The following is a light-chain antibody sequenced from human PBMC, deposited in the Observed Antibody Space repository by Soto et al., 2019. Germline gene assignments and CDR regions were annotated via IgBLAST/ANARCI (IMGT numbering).Light chain of an antibody. V-gene: IGLV2-14*01. CDR2: NVN. Sequence: QSALIQPPSVSGSPGQSVTISCTGTSSDVGSYDYVSWYQQHPGTVPKPMIYNVNTQPSGVSNRFSGSKSGNTASLTISGLQAEDEADYYCTSWTTSTTMIFGGGTKVTV. CDR1: SSDVGSYDY. J-gene: IGLJ2*01. CDR3: TSWTTSTTMI.